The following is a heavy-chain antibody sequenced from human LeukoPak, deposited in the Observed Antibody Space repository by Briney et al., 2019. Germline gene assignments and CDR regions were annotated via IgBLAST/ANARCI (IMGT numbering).Heavy chain of an antibody. CDR2: ISSSSSYI. V-gene: IGHV3-21*01. D-gene: IGHD2-2*01. CDR1: GFTFSSYS. J-gene: IGHJ6*02. CDR3: ARGYCSSTSCSNYGMDV. Sequence: GGSLRLSCAASGFTFSSYSMNWVRQAPGRGLEWVSSISSSSSYIYYADSVKGRFTISRDNAKNSLYLQMNSLRAEDTAVYYCARGYCSSTSCSNYGMDVWGQGTTVTVSS.